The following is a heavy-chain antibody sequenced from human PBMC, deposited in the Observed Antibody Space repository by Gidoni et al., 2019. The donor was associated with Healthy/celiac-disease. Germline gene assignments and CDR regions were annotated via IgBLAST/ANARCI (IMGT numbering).Heavy chain of an antibody. CDR1: GGSISSSSYY. CDR2: IYYSGST. CDR3: ARQYLGRYCSSTSCTPHDY. Sequence: QLQLQESGPGLVKPSETLSLTCTVSGGSISSSSYYWGWIRQPPGKGLEWIGSIYYSGSTYYNPSLKSRVTISVDTSKNQFSLKLSSVTAADTAVYYCARQYLGRYCSSTSCTPHDYWGQGTLVTVSS. D-gene: IGHD2-2*01. J-gene: IGHJ4*02. V-gene: IGHV4-39*01.